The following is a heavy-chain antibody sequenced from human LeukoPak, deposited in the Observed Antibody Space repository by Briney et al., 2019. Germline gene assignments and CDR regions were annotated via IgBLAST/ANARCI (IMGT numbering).Heavy chain of an antibody. CDR1: GFTFSSYS. CDR3: ASTRYCSGGSCSEGVDY. CDR2: ISSSSSTI. D-gene: IGHD2-15*01. V-gene: IGHV3-48*01. J-gene: IGHJ4*02. Sequence: PGGSLRLSCAASGFTFSSYSMNWVRQAPGKGLEWVSYISSSSSTICYADSVKGRFTISRDNAKNSLYLQMNSLRAEDTAVYYCASTRYCSGGSCSEGVDYWGQGTLVTVSS.